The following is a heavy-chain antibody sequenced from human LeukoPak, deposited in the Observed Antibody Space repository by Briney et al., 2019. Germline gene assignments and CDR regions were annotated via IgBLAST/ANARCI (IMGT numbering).Heavy chain of an antibody. CDR3: ASSRYDSSGYYGIIGY. J-gene: IGHJ4*02. D-gene: IGHD3-22*01. Sequence: GGSLRLSCAASGFTFSSYAMNWVRQAPGKGLEWVSSITSSSSYIYYADSVKGRFTISRDNAKNSLYLQMNSLRAEDTAVYYCASSRYDSSGYYGIIGYWGQGTLVTVSS. CDR1: GFTFSSYA. CDR2: ITSSSSYI. V-gene: IGHV3-21*01.